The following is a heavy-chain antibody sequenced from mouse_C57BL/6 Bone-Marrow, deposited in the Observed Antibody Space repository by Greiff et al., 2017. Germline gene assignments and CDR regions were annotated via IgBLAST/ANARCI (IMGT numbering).Heavy chain of an antibody. D-gene: IGHD1-1*01. V-gene: IGHV1-50*01. CDR2: IDPSDSYT. CDR1: GYTFTSYC. CDR3: ARDRYNRAY. Sequence: QVQLQQSGAELVKPGASVKLSCTASGYTFTSYCMQWVKQRPGQGLEWIGEIDPSDSYTNYNQKFKGKATLTVDTSSSTAYMQLSSLTSEDSAVYYCARDRYNRAYWGQGTLVTVSA. J-gene: IGHJ3*01.